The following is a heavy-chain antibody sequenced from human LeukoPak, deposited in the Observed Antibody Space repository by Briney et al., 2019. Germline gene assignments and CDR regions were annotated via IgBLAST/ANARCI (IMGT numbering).Heavy chain of an antibody. V-gene: IGHV1-18*04. CDR1: GHTFISYG. D-gene: IGHD2-2*01. CDR2: ISTYNGNT. J-gene: IGHJ4*02. CDR3: ARARGSSSSQDYYVDY. Sequence: ASVTVSCKASGHTFISYGISWVRQAPGQGLEWMGWISTYNGNTKYAQKLQGRVTLTTDTSTRTVYMELRSLRSDDTAVYYCARARGSSSSQDYYVDYWGQGTLVTVSS.